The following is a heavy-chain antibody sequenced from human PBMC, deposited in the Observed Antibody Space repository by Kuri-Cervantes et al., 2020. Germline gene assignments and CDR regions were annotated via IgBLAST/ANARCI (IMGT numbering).Heavy chain of an antibody. V-gene: IGHV3-9*01. D-gene: IGHD3-16*01. CDR1: GFTFDDYA. CDR2: ISWNSGSI. CDR3: ARVEGGG. Sequence: GGSLRLSCAASGFTFDDYAMHWVRQAPGKGLEWVSGISWNSGSIGYADSVKGRFTISRDNAKNSVYLQMNSLGVEDTALYYCARVEGGGWGQGTLVTVSS. J-gene: IGHJ4*02.